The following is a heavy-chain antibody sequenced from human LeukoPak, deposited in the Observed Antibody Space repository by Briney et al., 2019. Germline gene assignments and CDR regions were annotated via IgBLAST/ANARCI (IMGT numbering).Heavy chain of an antibody. CDR3: ARGVDYYDSSGYYLLYFDY. V-gene: IGHV1-18*01. CDR1: GYTFTSYG. D-gene: IGHD3-22*01. Sequence: ASVKLSCKASGYTFTSYGISWVRQPPGQGLEWMGWISAYNGNTNYAQKLQGRVTMTTDTSTSTAYMELRSLRSDDTAVYYCARGVDYYDSSGYYLLYFDYWGQGTLVTVSS. J-gene: IGHJ4*02. CDR2: ISAYNGNT.